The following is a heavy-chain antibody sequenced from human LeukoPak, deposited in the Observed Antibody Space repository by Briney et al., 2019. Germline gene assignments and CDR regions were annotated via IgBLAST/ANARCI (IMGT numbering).Heavy chain of an antibody. D-gene: IGHD3-10*02. CDR3: AELGITMIGGV. V-gene: IGHV3-48*03. J-gene: IGHJ6*04. Sequence: GGSLRLSCAASGFTFSSYEMNWVRQAPGKGLEWVSYISSSGGSIYSADSVKGRFTISRDNSKNSLYLQMNSLRAEDTAVYYCAELGITMIGGVWGKGTTVTISS. CDR1: GFTFSSYE. CDR2: ISSSGGSI.